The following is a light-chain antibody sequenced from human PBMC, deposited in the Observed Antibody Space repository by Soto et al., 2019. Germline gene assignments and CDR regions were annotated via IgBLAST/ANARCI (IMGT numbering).Light chain of an antibody. J-gene: IGKJ1*01. V-gene: IGKV3D-15*01. CDR1: QSVSSY. CDR2: DAS. CDR3: QQYNNWPWT. Sequence: ETVMTQSPATLSVSPGEGATLSCRASQSVSSYLAWYQQKPGQAPRLLIYDASNRATGIPARFSGSGSGTDFTLTITSLEPEDFAVYYCQQYNNWPWTFGQGTKVDIK.